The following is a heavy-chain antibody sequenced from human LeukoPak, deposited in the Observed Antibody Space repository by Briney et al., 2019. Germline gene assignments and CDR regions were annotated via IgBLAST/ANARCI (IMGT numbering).Heavy chain of an antibody. J-gene: IGHJ4*02. CDR2: IKQDGSEK. V-gene: IGHV3-7*01. Sequence: GGSLRLSCAASGFTFSRCWMSWVRQAPGKGLEWVANIKQDGSEKHYVDSVKGRFSISRDNAKNSLYLQMNSLRAEDTAVYYCARGPSGGNRLWMDYWGQGTLVTVSS. CDR1: GFTFSRCW. CDR3: ARGPSGGNRLWMDY. D-gene: IGHD2/OR15-2a*01.